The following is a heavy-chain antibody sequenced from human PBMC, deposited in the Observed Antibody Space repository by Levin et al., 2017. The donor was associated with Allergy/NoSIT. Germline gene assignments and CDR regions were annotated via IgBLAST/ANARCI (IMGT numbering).Heavy chain of an antibody. V-gene: IGHV1-2*02. CDR3: ARDFGYGLDY. CDR1: GYTFTGYY. Sequence: GESLKISCQASGYTFTGYYMHWVRQAPGQGLEWMGWINPNSGGTNYAQKFQGRVTMTRDTSISTAYMELSRLRSDDTAVYYCARDFGYGLDYWGQGTLVTVSS. D-gene: IGHD5-18*01. CDR2: INPNSGGT. J-gene: IGHJ4*02.